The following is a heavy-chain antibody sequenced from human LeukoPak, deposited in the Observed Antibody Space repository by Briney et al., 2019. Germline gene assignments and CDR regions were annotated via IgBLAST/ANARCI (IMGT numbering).Heavy chain of an antibody. CDR1: GYTFIAHY. CDR2: VNPRSGGT. CDR3: ARTRNGKPDF. J-gene: IGHJ5*01. Sequence: GASVKVSCKASGYTFIAHYIHWMRQGPGQGLEWMGWVNPRSGGTNYAQKFQDRVTMTRDTSISTAYMELSSLRSDDTAVYYCARTRNGKPDFWGHGTLVTVSS. D-gene: IGHD4-17*01. V-gene: IGHV1-2*02.